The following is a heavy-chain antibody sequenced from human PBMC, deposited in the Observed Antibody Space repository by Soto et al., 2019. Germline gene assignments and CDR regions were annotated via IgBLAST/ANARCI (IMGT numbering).Heavy chain of an antibody. CDR2: ISKGGSNL. CDR3: AKGPSGIAVAGTGGFSDY. CDR1: GFTLSSYA. D-gene: IGHD6-19*01. V-gene: IGHV3-30-3*01. Sequence: GGSLRLSCAASGFTLSSYAIHWVRQAPGKGLEWVTVISKGGSNLYFADSVKGRFTISRDNSKNTLYLQMNSLRAEDTAVYYCAKGPSGIAVAGTGGFSDYWGQGTLVTVSS. J-gene: IGHJ4*02.